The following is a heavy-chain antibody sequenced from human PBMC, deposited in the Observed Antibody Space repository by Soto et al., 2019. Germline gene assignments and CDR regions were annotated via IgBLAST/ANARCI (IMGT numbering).Heavy chain of an antibody. CDR1: GFSFSDHS. V-gene: IGHV3-48*02. CDR3: ARLPKGSLVTA. Sequence: GGSLRLSCVGSGFSFSDHSMNWVRRAPGKGLQWVSYISSSGDNIHYADSVKGRFTVSRDNAKNTLFLRMNSLRDDDTAMYYCARLPKGSLVTAWGQGTLVTVSS. CDR2: ISSSGDNI. D-gene: IGHD2-21*02. J-gene: IGHJ4*02.